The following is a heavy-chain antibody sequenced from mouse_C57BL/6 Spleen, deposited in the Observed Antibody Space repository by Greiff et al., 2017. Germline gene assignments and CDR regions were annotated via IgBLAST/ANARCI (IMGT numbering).Heavy chain of an antibody. D-gene: IGHD1-1*01. J-gene: IGHJ3*01. CDR3: TTNYYGSSPAWFAY. CDR1: GFNIKDYY. Sequence: DVQLQESGAELVRPGASVKLSCTASGFNIKDYYMHWVKQRPEQGLEWIGRIDPEAGDTEYAPKFQGKATMTADTSSNTAYLQLSSLTSEDTAVYNCTTNYYGSSPAWFAYWGQGTLVTVSA. CDR2: IDPEAGDT. V-gene: IGHV14-1*01.